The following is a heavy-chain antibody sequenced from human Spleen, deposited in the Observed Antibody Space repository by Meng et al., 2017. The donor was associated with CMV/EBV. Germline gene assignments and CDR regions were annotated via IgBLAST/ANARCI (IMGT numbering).Heavy chain of an antibody. CDR2: IIPIFGTA. CDR1: GGTFSSYA. D-gene: IGHD5-24*01. CDR3: ASDFRDGYKYRY. J-gene: IGHJ4*02. V-gene: IGHV1-69*05. Sequence: CKASGGTFSSYAISWVRQAPGQGLEWMGGIIPIFGTANYAQKFQGRVTITTDESTSTAYMELSSLRSEDTAVYYCASDFRDGYKYRYWGQGTLVTVSS.